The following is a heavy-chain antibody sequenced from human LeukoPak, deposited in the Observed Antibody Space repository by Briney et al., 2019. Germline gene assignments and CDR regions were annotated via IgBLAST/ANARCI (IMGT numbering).Heavy chain of an antibody. V-gene: IGHV4-30-4*08. J-gene: IGHJ4*02. D-gene: IGHD5-18*01. Sequence: SQTLSLTCTVSGGSISSGDYYWSRIRQPPGKGLEWIGYIYYSGSTYYNPSLKSRVTISVDTSKNQFSLKLSSVTAADTAVYYCARAEVDIAMAKEWGQGTLVTVSS. CDR2: IYYSGST. CDR1: GGSISSGDYY. CDR3: ARAEVDIAMAKE.